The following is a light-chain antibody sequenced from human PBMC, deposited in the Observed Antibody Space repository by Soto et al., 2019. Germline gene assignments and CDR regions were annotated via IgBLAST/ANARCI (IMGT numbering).Light chain of an antibody. CDR1: SSDVGGYNY. J-gene: IGLJ2*01. Sequence: QSALTQPASVSGSPGQSITISCTGTSSDVGGYNYVSWYRQHPGKAPKLMIYEDSHRPSGISNRFSGSKYGNTASLTIFGLQAEDEADYYCSSYTRSSTLVFGGGTKLPVL. CDR2: EDS. CDR3: SSYTRSSTLV. V-gene: IGLV2-14*01.